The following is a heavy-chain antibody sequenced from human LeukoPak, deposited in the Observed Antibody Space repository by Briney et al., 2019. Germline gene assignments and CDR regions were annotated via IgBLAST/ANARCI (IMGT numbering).Heavy chain of an antibody. CDR1: GFTFSGSA. D-gene: IGHD3-22*01. CDR3: TRLGYYDESSEYYFDY. J-gene: IGHJ4*02. CDR2: IRSKANSYAT. Sequence: AGGSLRLSCAASGFTFSGSAMHWVRQAPGKELELVGRIRSKANSYATAYAASVKGRFTISRDDSKNTAYLQMNSLKTEDTAVYYCTRLGYYDESSEYYFDYWGQGTLVTVSS. V-gene: IGHV3-73*01.